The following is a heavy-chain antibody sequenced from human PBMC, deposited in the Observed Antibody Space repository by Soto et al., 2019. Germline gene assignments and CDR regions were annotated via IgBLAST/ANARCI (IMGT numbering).Heavy chain of an antibody. CDR3: ASGPGGTMVRGAINDAFDI. CDR1: GFTFSSYS. CDR2: ISSSSSYI. J-gene: IGHJ3*02. D-gene: IGHD3-10*01. Sequence: GALRLSCAASGFTFSSYSMNWVRQAPGKGLEWVSSISSSSSYIYYADSVKGRFTISRDNAKNSLYLQMNSLRAEDTAVYYCASGPGGTMVRGAINDAFDIWGQGTMVTVSS. V-gene: IGHV3-21*01.